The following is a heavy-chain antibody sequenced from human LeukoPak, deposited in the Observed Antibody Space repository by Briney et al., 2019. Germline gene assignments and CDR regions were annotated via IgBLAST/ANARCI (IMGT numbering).Heavy chain of an antibody. CDR2: INEDGSTT. D-gene: IGHD2-15*01. CDR1: GFTFSSNW. Sequence: QPGGSLRLSCAASGFTFSSNWMHWVRQAAGKGLVWVSRINEDGSTTNYADSVKGRSTIFRDNAKNSLYLQMNNLRAEDTAVYYCATSDCSGGSCYSVGGYWGQGTLVTVSS. V-gene: IGHV3-74*01. J-gene: IGHJ4*02. CDR3: ATSDCSGGSCYSVGGY.